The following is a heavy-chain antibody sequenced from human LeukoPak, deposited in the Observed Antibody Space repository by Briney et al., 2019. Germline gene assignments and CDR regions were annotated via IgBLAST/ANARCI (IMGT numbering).Heavy chain of an antibody. J-gene: IGHJ4*02. CDR3: ARSKLIAAAAYFDY. D-gene: IGHD6-13*01. Sequence: PGRSLRLSCAASGFTFSSYGMHWVRQAPGKGLEWVAVIWYDGSNKYYADSVKGRFTISRDNSKNTLYLQMNSLRAEDTAVYYCARSKLIAAAAYFDYWGQGTQVTVSS. V-gene: IGHV3-33*01. CDR2: IWYDGSNK. CDR1: GFTFSSYG.